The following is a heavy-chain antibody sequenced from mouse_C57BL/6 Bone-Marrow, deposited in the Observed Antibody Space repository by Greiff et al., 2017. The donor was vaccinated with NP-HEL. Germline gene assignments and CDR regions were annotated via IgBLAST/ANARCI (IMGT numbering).Heavy chain of an antibody. V-gene: IGHV1-4*01. J-gene: IGHJ3*01. Sequence: QVQLQQSGAELARPGASVKMSCKASGYTFTSYTMHWVKQRPGQGLEWIGYINPSSGYTKYNQKFKDKATLTADKSSSTAYMQLSSLTSEDSAVYYCARPPNWDAWFAYWGQGTLVTVSA. CDR1: GYTFTSYT. CDR2: INPSSGYT. CDR3: ARPPNWDAWFAY. D-gene: IGHD4-1*01.